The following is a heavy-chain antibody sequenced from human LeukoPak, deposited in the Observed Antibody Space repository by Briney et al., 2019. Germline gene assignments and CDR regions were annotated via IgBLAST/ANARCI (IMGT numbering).Heavy chain of an antibody. J-gene: IGHJ3*02. CDR1: GFTFSSYG. D-gene: IGHD1-20*01. CDR3: ATGFLTGDALDI. Sequence: GGSLRLSCGASGFTFSSYGMHWVRQAPGKGLEWVAFIRYDGSNKYYTDSVKGRFTISRDNAKNSLYLQMNSLRPEDTALYYCATGFLTGDALDIWGQGTMVTVSS. CDR2: IRYDGSNK. V-gene: IGHV3-30*02.